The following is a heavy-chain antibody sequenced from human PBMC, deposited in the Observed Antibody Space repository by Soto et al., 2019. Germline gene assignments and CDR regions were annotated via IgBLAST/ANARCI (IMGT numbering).Heavy chain of an antibody. V-gene: IGHV1-18*01. Sequence: QVQLVQSGAEVKKPGASVKVSCKASGYTFTSYGISWVRQAPGQGLEWMGWISAYNGNTNYAQKLQGRVTMTTDTSTSTAYMELRSMRSDDTAVYYCARDPEDTAMRSYNWFDPWGQGTLVTVSS. CDR1: GYTFTSYG. D-gene: IGHD5-18*01. J-gene: IGHJ5*02. CDR3: ARDPEDTAMRSYNWFDP. CDR2: ISAYNGNT.